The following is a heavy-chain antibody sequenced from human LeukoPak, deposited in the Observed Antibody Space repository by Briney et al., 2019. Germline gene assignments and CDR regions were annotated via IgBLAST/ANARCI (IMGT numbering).Heavy chain of an antibody. J-gene: IGHJ6*02. CDR2: IYSGGFT. Sequence: GGSLRLSCAASGFTVSSNYMNWVRQAPGRGLEWVSVIYSGGFTYYADAGKSRFTISRDNSKNTLYLHMKSLRPEETAVYYCAIEYYGMDVWGQGTTVTVSS. CDR1: GFTVSSNY. V-gene: IGHV3-53*01. CDR3: AIEYYGMDV.